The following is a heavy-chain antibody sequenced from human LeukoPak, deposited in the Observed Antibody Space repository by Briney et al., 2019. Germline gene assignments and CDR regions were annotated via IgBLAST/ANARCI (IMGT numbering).Heavy chain of an antibody. Sequence: PSETLSLTCAVSGYSISSGYYWGWIRQPPGKGLEWIGTIYHNGNTYYNPSLKSRVTISVDTSKNQLSLKLSSVTAADTAVYYCARVRYNYGDSDYWGQGTLVTVSS. CDR1: GYSISSGYY. J-gene: IGHJ4*02. V-gene: IGHV4-38-2*01. CDR3: ARVRYNYGDSDY. CDR2: IYHNGNT. D-gene: IGHD5-18*01.